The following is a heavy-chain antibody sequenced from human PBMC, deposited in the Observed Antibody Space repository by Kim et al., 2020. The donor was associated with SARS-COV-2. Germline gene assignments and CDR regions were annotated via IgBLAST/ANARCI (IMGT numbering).Heavy chain of an antibody. Sequence: SETLSLTCTVSGGSISSYYWSWIRQPPGKGLEWIGYIYYSGSTNYNPSLKSRVTISVDTSKNQFSLKLSSVTAADTAVYYCARLDSSGYYLDYYYYGMAV. CDR3: ARLDSSGYYLDYYYYGMAV. J-gene: IGHJ6*01. CDR1: GGSISSYY. CDR2: IYYSGST. V-gene: IGHV4-59*01. D-gene: IGHD3-22*01.